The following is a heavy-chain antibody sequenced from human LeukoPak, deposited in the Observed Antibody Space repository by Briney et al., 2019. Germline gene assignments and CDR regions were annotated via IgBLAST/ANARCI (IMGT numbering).Heavy chain of an antibody. CDR3: ARDQDTSFDY. CDR2: INHSGST. CDR1: GGSFSGYY. J-gene: IGHJ4*02. V-gene: IGHV4-34*01. Sequence: PSETLSLTCAVYGGSFSGYYWSWIRQPPGKGLEWIGEINHSGSTNYNPSLKSRATISVDTSKNQFSLKLSSVTAADTAVYYCARDQDTSFDYWGQGTLVTVSS.